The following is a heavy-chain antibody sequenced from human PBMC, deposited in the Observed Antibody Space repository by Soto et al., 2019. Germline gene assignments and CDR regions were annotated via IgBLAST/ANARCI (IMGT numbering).Heavy chain of an antibody. V-gene: IGHV6-1*01. CDR2: TYRGSKWST. CDR1: GDSVSSYSAA. J-gene: IGHJ3*02. CDR3: ARGWLRTGFDT. Sequence: PSQTLSLTCVISGDSVSSYSAAWNWIRQSPSRGPEWLGRTYRGSKWSTDYAVTVKSRISVYTDTSRNQFSLQLTSVTPEDTGIYYCARGWLRTGFDTWGQGTMVTVSS. D-gene: IGHD2-8*02.